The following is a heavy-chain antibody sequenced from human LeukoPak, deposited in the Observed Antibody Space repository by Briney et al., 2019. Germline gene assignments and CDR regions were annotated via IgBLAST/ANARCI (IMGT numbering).Heavy chain of an antibody. Sequence: SKTLSLTCTVSGGSISSYYWSWIRQPAGKGLEWIGRIYSSGRTNYNPSLKSRVTMSVDTSKNQFSLKFTSVTAADSAVYYCARGSSSSWFDFDYWGQGTLVTVSS. V-gene: IGHV4-4*07. D-gene: IGHD6-13*01. CDR3: ARGSSSSWFDFDY. CDR2: IYSSGRT. CDR1: GGSISSYY. J-gene: IGHJ4*02.